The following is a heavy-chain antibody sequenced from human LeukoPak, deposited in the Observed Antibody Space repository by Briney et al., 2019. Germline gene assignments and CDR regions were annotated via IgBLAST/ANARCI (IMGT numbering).Heavy chain of an antibody. V-gene: IGHV4-30-2*01. CDR1: GGSLSSGGYS. CDR3: ARQATVTTYGMDV. CDR2: IYHSGST. J-gene: IGHJ6*02. D-gene: IGHD4-11*01. Sequence: SQTLSLTCAVSGGSLSSGGYSWSWLRQPPGRGLEWLGYIYHSGSTYYNPSLKSRVTISADRSKNQFSLKLSSVTAADTAVYYCARQATVTTYGMDVWGQGTTVTVSS.